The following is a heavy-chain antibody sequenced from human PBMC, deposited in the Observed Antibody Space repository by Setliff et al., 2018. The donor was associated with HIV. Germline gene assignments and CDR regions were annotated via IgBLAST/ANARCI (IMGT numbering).Heavy chain of an antibody. CDR1: GYSISSGYY. J-gene: IGHJ4*02. CDR2: IYHSGST. D-gene: IGHD1-26*01. V-gene: IGHV4-38-2*01. Sequence: TSETLSLTRAVSGYSISSGYYWGWIRQPPGKGLEWIGSIYHSGSTFYNPSLKSRVTLSLDTSKNQFSLKVTSVTAADTAVYYCARRAAATTNFDYWGQGTLVTVSS. CDR3: ARRAAATTNFDY.